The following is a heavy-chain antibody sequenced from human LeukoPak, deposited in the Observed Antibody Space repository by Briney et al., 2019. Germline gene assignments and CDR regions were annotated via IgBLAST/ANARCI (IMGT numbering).Heavy chain of an antibody. CDR1: GGTFSSYA. CDR3: AREKSAPTLSYYFDY. D-gene: IGHD2-15*01. V-gene: IGHV1-69*04. CDR2: IIPILGIA. J-gene: IGHJ4*02. Sequence: SVKVSCKASGGTFSSYAISWVRQAPGQGLEWMGRIIPILGIANYAQKFQGRVTITADKSTSTAYMELSSLRSEATAVYYCAREKSAPTLSYYFDYWGQGTLVTVSS.